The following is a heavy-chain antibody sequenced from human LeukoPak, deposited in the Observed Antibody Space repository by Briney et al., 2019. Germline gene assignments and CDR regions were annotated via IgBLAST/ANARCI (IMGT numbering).Heavy chain of an antibody. CDR3: ARDRAAGYSSSFDY. CDR1: GYTFTDHS. J-gene: IGHJ4*02. CDR2: CRDKANSYTT. V-gene: IGHV3-72*01. D-gene: IGHD6-13*01. Sequence: GGSLRLSCVASGYTFTDHSMDWVRQAPGKGLEWVGRCRDKANSYTTEYAASVKGRFTTSRDNAKNSLYLQMNSLRAEDTAVYYCARDRAAGYSSSFDYWGQGTLVTVSS.